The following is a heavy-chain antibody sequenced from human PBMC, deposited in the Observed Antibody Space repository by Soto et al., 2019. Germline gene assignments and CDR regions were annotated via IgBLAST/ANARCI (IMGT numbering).Heavy chain of an antibody. CDR2: IYPGDSDT. D-gene: IGHD3-10*01. CDR3: AGGGVRGVITRTRDYYGMDV. J-gene: IGHJ6*02. V-gene: IGHV5-51*01. Sequence: GESLKISCKGSGYSFTTYWIARVRQMPGKGLEWMGIIYPGDSDTRYSPSFQGQVTISADKSISTAYLQWSSLKASDTAMYYCAGGGVRGVITRTRDYYGMDVWGQGTTVTVSS. CDR1: GYSFTTYW.